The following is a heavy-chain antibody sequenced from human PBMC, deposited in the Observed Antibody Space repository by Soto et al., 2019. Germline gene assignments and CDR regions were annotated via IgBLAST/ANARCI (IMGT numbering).Heavy chain of an antibody. Sequence: QVQLVESGGGVVQPGRSLRLSCAASGFTFSSFSLHWVRPAPGKGLEWLALISYDGSNKYNADSVKGRFAISRDNSKNTLYVQLNSLRPEDTAVYYCARTTAVAGTPEFDYWGQGTLVTVSS. CDR3: ARTTAVAGTPEFDY. CDR1: GFTFSSFS. V-gene: IGHV3-30*09. CDR2: ISYDGSNK. J-gene: IGHJ4*02. D-gene: IGHD6-19*01.